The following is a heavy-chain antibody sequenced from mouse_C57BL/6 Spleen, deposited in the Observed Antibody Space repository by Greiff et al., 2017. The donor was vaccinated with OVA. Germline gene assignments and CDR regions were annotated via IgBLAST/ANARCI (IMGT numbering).Heavy chain of an antibody. CDR3: ARDIYYYGSSPAWFAY. J-gene: IGHJ3*01. CDR1: GYAFSSSW. CDR2: IYPGDGDT. V-gene: IGHV1-82*01. D-gene: IGHD1-1*01. Sequence: QVQLQQSGPELVKPGASVKISCKASGYAFSSSWMNWVKQRPGKGLEWIGRIYPGDGDTNYNGKFKGKATLTADKSSSTAYMQLSSLTSEDSAVYFCARDIYYYGSSPAWFAYWGQGTLVTVSA.